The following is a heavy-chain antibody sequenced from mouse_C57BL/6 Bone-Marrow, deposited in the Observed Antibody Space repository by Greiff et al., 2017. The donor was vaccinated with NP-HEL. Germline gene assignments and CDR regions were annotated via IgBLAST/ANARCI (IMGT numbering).Heavy chain of an antibody. D-gene: IGHD1-1*01. Sequence: VQLVESGPELVKPGASVKISCKASGYAFSSSWMNWVKQRPGKGLEWIGRIYPGDGDTNYNGKFKGKATLTADKSSSTAYMQLSSLTSEDSAVYFCARSDNYYGSSPFAYWGKGTLVTVSA. CDR3: ARSDNYYGSSPFAY. CDR2: IYPGDGDT. V-gene: IGHV1-82*01. CDR1: GYAFSSSW. J-gene: IGHJ3*01.